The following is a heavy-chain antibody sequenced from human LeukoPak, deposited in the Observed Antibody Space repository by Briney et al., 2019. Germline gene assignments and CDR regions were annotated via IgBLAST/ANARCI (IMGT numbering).Heavy chain of an antibody. CDR3: ARDAGYGGYLYYFDY. Sequence: SVKVSCKASGGTFSGYAISWVRQAPGQGLEWMGGIIPIFGTANYAQKFQGRVTITADESTGTAYMELSSLRSEDTAVYYCARDAGYGGYLYYFDYWGQGTLVTVSS. D-gene: IGHD5-12*01. CDR1: GGTFSGYA. CDR2: IIPIFGTA. V-gene: IGHV1-69*13. J-gene: IGHJ4*02.